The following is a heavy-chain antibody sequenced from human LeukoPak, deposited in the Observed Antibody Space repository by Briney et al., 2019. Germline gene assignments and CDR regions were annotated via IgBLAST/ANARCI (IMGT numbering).Heavy chain of an antibody. CDR3: ARETMIVGIDY. D-gene: IGHD3-22*01. V-gene: IGHV4-59*01. J-gene: IGHJ4*02. CDR1: GGSISSYY. Sequence: KPSETLSLTCTVSGGSISSYYWSWIRQPPGKGLEWIGYIYYSGSTNYKPSLKSRVTISVDTSKNQFSLKLSSVTAADTAVYYCARETMIVGIDYWGQGTLVTVSS. CDR2: IYYSGST.